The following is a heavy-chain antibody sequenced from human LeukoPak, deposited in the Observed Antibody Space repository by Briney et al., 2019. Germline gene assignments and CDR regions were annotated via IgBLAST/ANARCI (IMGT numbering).Heavy chain of an antibody. CDR1: GGSFSGYY. D-gene: IGHD6-19*01. CDR2: INHSGST. V-gene: IGHV4-34*01. Sequence: SETLSLTCAVYGGSFSGYYWSWIRQPPGKGLEWIGEINHSGSTNYNPSLKSRVTTSVDTSKNQFSLRLSSVTAADTAVYYCARGLYSSGSYYYWGQGTLVTVSS. CDR3: ARGLYSSGSYYY. J-gene: IGHJ4*02.